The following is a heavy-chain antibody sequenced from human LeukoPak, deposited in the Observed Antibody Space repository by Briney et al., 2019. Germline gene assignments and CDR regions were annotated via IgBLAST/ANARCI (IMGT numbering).Heavy chain of an antibody. CDR2: ISGSGGST. D-gene: IGHD4-23*01. Sequence: PGGSLRLSCAASGFTFSSYAMSWVRQAPGKGLEWVSAISGSGGSTYYADSVKGRFTISRDNSKNTLYLQMNSLRAEDTAVYYCARDGGGSLVSDYWGQGTLVTVSS. J-gene: IGHJ4*02. CDR1: GFTFSSYA. CDR3: ARDGGGSLVSDY. V-gene: IGHV3-23*01.